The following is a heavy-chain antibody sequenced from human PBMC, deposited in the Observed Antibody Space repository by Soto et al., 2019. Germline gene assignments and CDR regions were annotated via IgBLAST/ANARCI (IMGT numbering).Heavy chain of an antibody. CDR2: IWYDGSNK. J-gene: IGHJ4*02. CDR1: GFTFSSYA. D-gene: IGHD1-26*01. V-gene: IGHV3-30-3*01. Sequence: QVQLVESGGGVVQPGRSLRLSCAASGFTFSSYAMHWVRQAPGKGLEWVAVIWYDGSNKYYADSVKGRFTISRDNSKNTLYLQMNSLRAEDRAVYYCARARYSGSDYPFDYWGQGTLVTVSS. CDR3: ARARYSGSDYPFDY.